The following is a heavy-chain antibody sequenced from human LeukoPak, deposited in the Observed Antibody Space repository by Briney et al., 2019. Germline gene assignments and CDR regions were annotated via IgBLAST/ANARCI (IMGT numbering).Heavy chain of an antibody. J-gene: IGHJ4*02. Sequence: ASVKLSCKASGYTFTSYYMHWVRHAPGQGLEWMGWINPNSGGTNYAQKFQGRVTMTRDTSISTAYMELSRLRSDDTAVYYCARGIVGATTGDWGQGTLVTVSS. D-gene: IGHD1-26*01. CDR3: ARGIVGATTGD. V-gene: IGHV1-2*02. CDR1: GYTFTSYY. CDR2: INPNSGGT.